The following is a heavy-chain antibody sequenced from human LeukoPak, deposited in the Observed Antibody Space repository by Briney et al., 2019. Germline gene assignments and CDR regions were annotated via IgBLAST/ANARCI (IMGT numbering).Heavy chain of an antibody. Sequence: AASVKVSCKASGYTFTGYYMHWVRQAPGQGLEWMGWINPNSGGTNYAQKFQGRVTMTRDTSINTAYMELSRLRSDDTAVYYCARAAGGSYGADAFDIWGPGTMVTVSS. D-gene: IGHD1-26*01. CDR2: INPNSGGT. CDR3: ARAAGGSYGADAFDI. CDR1: GYTFTGYY. J-gene: IGHJ3*02. V-gene: IGHV1-2*02.